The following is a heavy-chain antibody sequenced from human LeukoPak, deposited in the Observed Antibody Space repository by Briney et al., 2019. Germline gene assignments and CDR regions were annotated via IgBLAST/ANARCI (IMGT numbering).Heavy chain of an antibody. J-gene: IGHJ3*02. CDR2: IYTSGST. V-gene: IGHV4-4*07. CDR1: GGSISSYY. CDR3: ARGSDIVVVVAAHFDAFDI. Sequence: SETLSLTCTVSGGSISSYYWSWLRQPAGEGLEWIGRIYTSGSTNYNLSLKSRVSMSVDTSKNQFSLKLSSVTAADTAVYYCARGSDIVVVVAAHFDAFDIWGQGTMVTVSS. D-gene: IGHD2-15*01.